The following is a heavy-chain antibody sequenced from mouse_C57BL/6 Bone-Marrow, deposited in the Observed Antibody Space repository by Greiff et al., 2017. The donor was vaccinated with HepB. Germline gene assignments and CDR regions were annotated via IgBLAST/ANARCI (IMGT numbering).Heavy chain of an antibody. D-gene: IGHD2-2*01. CDR3: ARYEGWLRSYAMDY. V-gene: IGHV7-3*01. CDR1: GFTFTDYY. J-gene: IGHJ4*01. CDR2: IRNKANGYTT. Sequence: DVMLVESGGGLVQPGGSLSLSCAASGFTFTDYYMSWVRQPPGKALEWLGFIRNKANGYTTEYSASVKGRFTISRDNSQSILYLQMNALRAEDRATYYWARYEGWLRSYAMDYWGQGTSVTVSS.